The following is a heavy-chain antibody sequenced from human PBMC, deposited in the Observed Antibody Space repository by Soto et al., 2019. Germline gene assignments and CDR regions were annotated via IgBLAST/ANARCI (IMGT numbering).Heavy chain of an antibody. J-gene: IGHJ6*02. CDR3: AREGGSAYGMDV. D-gene: IGHD1-26*01. CDR1: GYTFTGYY. Sequence: QVHLVQSGAEVAKPGASVKVSCKPSGYTFTGYYIHWVRQAPGQGLEWMGWINPSSGDSKYAQKFQGRVTMTRDTSISTAYLDLRNLRSDDPAVYYCAREGGSAYGMDVWGQGTAVTVSS. CDR2: INPSSGDS. V-gene: IGHV1-2*02.